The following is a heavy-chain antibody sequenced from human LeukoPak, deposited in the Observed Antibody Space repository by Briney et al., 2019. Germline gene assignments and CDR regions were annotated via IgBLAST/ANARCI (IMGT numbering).Heavy chain of an antibody. D-gene: IGHD1-26*01. CDR2: ISGDGKST. CDR1: GFTLDDYA. CDR3: AKGVRSGTYYNCFDP. V-gene: IGHV3-43*02. J-gene: IGHJ5*02. Sequence: GGSLRLSCVTSGFTLDDYALHWVRQAPGKGLEWISLISGDGKSTYYAHSVKGRFTISRDNSKNSLYLQMSSLRADDTALYYCAKGVRSGTYYNCFDPWGQGTLVTVSS.